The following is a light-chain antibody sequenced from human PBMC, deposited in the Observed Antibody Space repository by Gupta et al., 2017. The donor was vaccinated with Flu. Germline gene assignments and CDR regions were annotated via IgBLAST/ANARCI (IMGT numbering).Light chain of an antibody. CDR2: EVS. J-gene: IGLJ2*01. V-gene: IGLV2-14*01. Sequence: ITISSTGTTSDIGGYNAVSWYHQHPCKAPKLLIFEVSKRPSAVSARFSGSKSGNTASLTTXGXQAEDEXDYYWSSYTTTNTLVLFGGGTPLTVL. CDR1: TSDIGGYNA. CDR3: SSYTTTNTLVL.